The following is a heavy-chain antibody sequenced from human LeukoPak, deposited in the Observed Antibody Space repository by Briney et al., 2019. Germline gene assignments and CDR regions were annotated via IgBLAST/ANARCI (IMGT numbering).Heavy chain of an antibody. J-gene: IGHJ5*02. Sequence: SETLSLTCAVYGGSFSGYYWSWLRQPPGKGLEWIGEINHSGSTNYNPSLKSRVTISVDTSKNQFSLKLSSVTAADTAVYYCARHGRPLLWFGELSVWFDPWGQGTLVTVSS. CDR3: ARHGRPLLWFGELSVWFDP. CDR1: GGSFSGYY. D-gene: IGHD3-10*01. CDR2: INHSGST. V-gene: IGHV4-34*01.